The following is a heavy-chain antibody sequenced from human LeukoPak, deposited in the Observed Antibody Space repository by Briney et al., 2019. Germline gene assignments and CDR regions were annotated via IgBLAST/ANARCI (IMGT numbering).Heavy chain of an antibody. V-gene: IGHV4-39*01. D-gene: IGHD4-23*01. CDR3: ARQRGGNSFFDY. J-gene: IGHJ4*02. Sequence: SETLSLACSVSGSSISSSGYYWGWIRPPPGKGLEWIGSIYYSWSTHYNPSLKSRATICVDTSKNQFSLKLSSVTAADTAVYYCARQRGGNSFFDYWGQGTLVTVSS. CDR2: IYYSWST. CDR1: GSSISSSGYY.